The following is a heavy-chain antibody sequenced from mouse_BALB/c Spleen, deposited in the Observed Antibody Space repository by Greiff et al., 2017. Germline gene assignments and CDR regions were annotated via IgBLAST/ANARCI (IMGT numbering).Heavy chain of an antibody. CDR1: GYTFTDYA. CDR3: ARGSYDSLDY. D-gene: IGHD2-12*01. Sequence: QVQLKQSGAELVRPGVSVKISCKGSGYTFTDYAMHWVKQSHAKSLEWIGVISTYYGDASYNQKFKGKATMTVDKSSSTAYMELARLTSEDSAIYYCARGSYDSLDYWGQGTSVTVSS. J-gene: IGHJ4*01. V-gene: IGHV1S137*01. CDR2: ISTYYGDA.